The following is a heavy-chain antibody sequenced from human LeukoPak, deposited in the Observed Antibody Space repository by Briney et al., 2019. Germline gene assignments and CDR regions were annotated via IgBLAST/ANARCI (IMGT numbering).Heavy chain of an antibody. CDR3: ARHQHQLVTGYDY. J-gene: IGHJ4*02. CDR1: GGSISSYC. D-gene: IGHD6-13*01. Sequence: SETLSLTCTVSGGSISSYCWNWIRQPPGKGLEWIGYICTSGSTNYNPSLMSRVTISVDTSKNQLSLKLISVTAADTAVYYCARHQHQLVTGYDYWGQGTLVTVSS. V-gene: IGHV4-4*09. CDR2: ICTSGST.